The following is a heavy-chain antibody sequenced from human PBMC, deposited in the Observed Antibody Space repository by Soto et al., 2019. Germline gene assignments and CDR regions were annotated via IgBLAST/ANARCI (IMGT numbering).Heavy chain of an antibody. CDR2: IWYDGSNK. Sequence: AGGSLRLSCAASGFTFSSYGMHWVRQAPGKGLEWVAVIWYDGSNKYYADSVKGRFTISRDNSKNTLYLQMNSLRAEDTAVYYCARDFTPADPIRYYYYGMDVWGQGTTVTVSS. CDR1: GFTFSSYG. J-gene: IGHJ6*02. V-gene: IGHV3-33*01. CDR3: ARDFTPADPIRYYYYGMDV. D-gene: IGHD2-2*01.